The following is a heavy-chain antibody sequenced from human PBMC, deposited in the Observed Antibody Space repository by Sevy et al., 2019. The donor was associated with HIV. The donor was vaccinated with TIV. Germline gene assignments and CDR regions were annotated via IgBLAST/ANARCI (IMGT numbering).Heavy chain of an antibody. D-gene: IGHD3-9*01. CDR2: ITWNSDSV. V-gene: IGHV3-9*01. J-gene: IGHJ3*02. CDR3: AKDLISLAGFYAFDM. Sequence: GGSLRLSCAASGFNFNEYAMHWVRQAPGKGLEWVSGITWNSDSVVYADSVKGRFTISRDKAKNSLYLQMNSLRPEDTALYYCAKDLISLAGFYAFDMWGQGTMVTVSS. CDR1: GFNFNEYA.